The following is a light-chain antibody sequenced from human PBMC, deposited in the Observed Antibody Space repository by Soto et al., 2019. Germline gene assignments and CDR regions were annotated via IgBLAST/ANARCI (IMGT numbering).Light chain of an antibody. CDR2: AVS. CDR3: SSHGGSDSVL. V-gene: IGLV2-8*01. CDR1: SSDVGGYNS. J-gene: IGLJ2*01. Sequence: QSALTQPPSASGSPGQSVTISCTGTSSDVGGYNSVSWYQQHPGKAPKLLIYAVSQRPSGVPDRFSGSKSGNTASLTVSGLQAEDEADYSCSSHGGSDSVLFGGGTKVTVL.